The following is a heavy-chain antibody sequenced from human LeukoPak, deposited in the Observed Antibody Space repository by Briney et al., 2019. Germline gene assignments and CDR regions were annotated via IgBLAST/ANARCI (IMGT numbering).Heavy chain of an antibody. CDR3: ARVPPSDYGDYDHAFDI. J-gene: IGHJ3*02. D-gene: IGHD4-17*01. CDR1: GFTFGNHW. V-gene: IGHV3-74*03. Sequence: PGGSLRLSCAGFGFTFGNHWMHWARQTPGKGLVWVSRIKGDGSIREYADSVKGRFTISRDNAKNTLSLQLNSLRAEDTAVYYCARVPPSDYGDYDHAFDIWGQGTMVTVSS. CDR2: IKGDGSIR.